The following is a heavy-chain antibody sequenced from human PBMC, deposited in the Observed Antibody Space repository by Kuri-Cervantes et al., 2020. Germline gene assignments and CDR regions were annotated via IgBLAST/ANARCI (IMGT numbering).Heavy chain of an antibody. CDR2: IYSGGST. J-gene: IGHJ6*02. CDR3: AKDQYYYGSGKDGMDV. CDR1: GFTVSSNY. Sequence: GESLKISCAASGFTVSSNYMSWVRQAPGKGLEWVSVIYSGGSTYYADSVKGRFTISRDNSKNTLYLQMNSLRAEDTAVYYCAKDQYYYGSGKDGMDVWGQGTTVTVSS. D-gene: IGHD3-10*01. V-gene: IGHV3-53*05.